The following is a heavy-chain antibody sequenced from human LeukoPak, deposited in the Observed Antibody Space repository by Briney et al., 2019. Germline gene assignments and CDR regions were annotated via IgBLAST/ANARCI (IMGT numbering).Heavy chain of an antibody. CDR1: GYTFTSYY. V-gene: IGHV1-46*01. D-gene: IGHD3-10*01. CDR3: ALVSIWFGELFDGDY. J-gene: IGHJ4*02. CDR2: INPSGGST. Sequence: ASVKVSCKASGYTFTSYYMRWVRQAPGQGLEWMGIINPSGGSTSYAQKFQGRVAMTRDTSTSTVYMELSSLRSEDTAVYYCALVSIWFGELFDGDYWGQGTLVTVSS.